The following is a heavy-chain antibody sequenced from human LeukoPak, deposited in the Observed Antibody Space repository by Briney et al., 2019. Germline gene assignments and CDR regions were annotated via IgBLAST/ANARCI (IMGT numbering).Heavy chain of an antibody. D-gene: IGHD2-2*02. J-gene: IGHJ5*02. CDR1: GYSISSGYY. CDR2: IYHSGST. Sequence: SETLSLTCTVSGYSISSGYYWGWIRQPPGKGLERIGSIYHSGSTYYNPSLKSRVTISVDTSKNQFSLKLSSVTAADTAVYYCARVVPYCSSTSCYNVDPWGRGTLVTVSS. CDR3: ARVVPYCSSTSCYNVDP. V-gene: IGHV4-38-2*02.